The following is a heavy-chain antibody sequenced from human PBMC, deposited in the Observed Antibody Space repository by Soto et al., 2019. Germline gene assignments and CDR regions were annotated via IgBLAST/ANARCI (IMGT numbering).Heavy chain of an antibody. J-gene: IGHJ6*02. CDR2: IIPIFGTA. CDR3: ARAIVVVVAATLHYYYGMDV. V-gene: IGHV1-69*01. CDR1: GGTFSSYA. Sequence: QVQLVQSGAEVKKPGSSVKVSCKASGGTFSSYAISWVRQAPGQGLEWMGGIIPIFGTANYAQKFQGRVTMTPDESTSTAYMELSSLRSEDTDVYYCARAIVVVVAATLHYYYGMDVWGQGTTVTVSS. D-gene: IGHD2-15*01.